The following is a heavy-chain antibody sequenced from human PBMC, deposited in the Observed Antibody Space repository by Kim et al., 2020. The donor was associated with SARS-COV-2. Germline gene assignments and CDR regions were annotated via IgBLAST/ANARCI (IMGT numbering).Heavy chain of an antibody. Sequence: GGSLRLSCEASGIIFNSYWMHWVRQTPGKGLEWVSRINRDGSSIAYADSVKGRFTISRDNTRNTLYLQMSSLRAEDTAVYYCAREKCTVPTVFSSCMDVWGQGTTVTVSS. CDR3: AREKCTVPTVFSSCMDV. V-gene: IGHV3-74*01. CDR2: INRDGSSI. J-gene: IGHJ6*02. D-gene: IGHD2-2*01. CDR1: GIIFNSYW.